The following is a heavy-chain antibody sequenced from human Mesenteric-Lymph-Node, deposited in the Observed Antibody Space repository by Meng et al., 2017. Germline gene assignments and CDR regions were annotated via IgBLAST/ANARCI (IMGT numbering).Heavy chain of an antibody. V-gene: IGHV3-64*01. J-gene: IGHJ4*02. D-gene: IGHD6-19*01. CDR2: ISSNGGST. Sequence: GSSLMICCAASGFTFSSYAMHWVRQAPGRGLEYVSAISSNGGSTYYANSVKGRFTISRDNSKNMVYLQMGSMRAEDMAVYYCARDGYSGYSSGYYFDYWGQGTLVTVSS. CDR3: ARDGYSGYSSGYYFDY. CDR1: GFTFSSYA.